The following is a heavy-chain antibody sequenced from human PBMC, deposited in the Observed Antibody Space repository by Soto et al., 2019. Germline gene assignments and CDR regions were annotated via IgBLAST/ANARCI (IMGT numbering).Heavy chain of an antibody. D-gene: IGHD2-2*01. J-gene: IGHJ6*02. CDR3: ARPGYCISTSCYNYYYGMDV. V-gene: IGHV1-69*12. CDR1: GGTFSRYA. Sequence: QVQLVQSGAEVKKPGSSVKVSCKASGGTFSRYAISWVRQAPGQGLEWMGGIIPIFGTANYAQKFQGRVTITADDSTSTAYMEVSSLRSEDTAVYYCARPGYCISTSCYNYYYGMDVWGQGTTVTVSS. CDR2: IIPIFGTA.